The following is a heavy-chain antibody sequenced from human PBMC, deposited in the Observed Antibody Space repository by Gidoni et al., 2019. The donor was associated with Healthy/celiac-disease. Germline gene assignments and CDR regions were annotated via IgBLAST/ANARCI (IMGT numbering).Heavy chain of an antibody. CDR1: GGSISSYY. CDR2: IYYSGST. J-gene: IGHJ4*02. V-gene: IGHV4-59*01. D-gene: IGHD3-22*01. Sequence: QVQLQESGPGLVKPSATLSLTCTVSGGSISSYYWSWIRQPPGKGLEWIGDIYYSGSTNYNPSLKSRVTISVDTSKNQFSLKLSSVTAADTAVYYCARGSYYYDSSGYGYWGQGTLVTVSS. CDR3: ARGSYYYDSSGYGY.